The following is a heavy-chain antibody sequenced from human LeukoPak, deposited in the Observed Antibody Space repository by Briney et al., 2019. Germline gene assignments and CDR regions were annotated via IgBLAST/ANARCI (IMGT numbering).Heavy chain of an antibody. D-gene: IGHD6-19*01. J-gene: IGHJ4*02. CDR3: AREYSGGQWD. V-gene: IGHV1-69*06. Sequence: SVKVSCKASGGTFSSYAISWVRQAPGQGLEWMGGIIPIFGTANYAQKFQGRVAITADKSTSTAYMELSSLRSEDTAVYYCAREYSGGQWDWGQGTLVTVSS. CDR1: GGTFSSYA. CDR2: IIPIFGTA.